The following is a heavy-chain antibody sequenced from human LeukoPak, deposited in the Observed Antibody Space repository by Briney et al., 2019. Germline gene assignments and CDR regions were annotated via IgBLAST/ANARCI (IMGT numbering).Heavy chain of an antibody. Sequence: GAAVKVSCTTSGHTFTAYYIHWGRQAPGQGREWMGWIDPDSGGTNYAQEFQGRVTLTRDTFISTVYLELIRLRYDDTAVYYCARDWIEVCQWGQGTLVTVSS. CDR2: IDPDSGGT. J-gene: IGHJ4*02. D-gene: IGHD2-2*03. CDR3: ARDWIEVCQ. CDR1: GHTFTAYY. V-gene: IGHV1-2*02.